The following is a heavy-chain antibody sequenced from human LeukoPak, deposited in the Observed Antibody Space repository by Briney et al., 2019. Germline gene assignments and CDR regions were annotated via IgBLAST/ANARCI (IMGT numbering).Heavy chain of an antibody. D-gene: IGHD6-19*01. J-gene: IGHJ4*02. CDR1: GFSFSNHG. CDR3: AREATWGQWYFDH. V-gene: IGHV3-30*03. CDR2: IASDGGAK. Sequence: GGSLRLSCVASGFSFSNHGIHWVRQAPGKGLEWVSVIASDGGAKFYADSVKGRFTLSRDNPKNMFFLQMNLLTVEDTAIYYCAREATWGQWYFDHWGQGTPVTVS.